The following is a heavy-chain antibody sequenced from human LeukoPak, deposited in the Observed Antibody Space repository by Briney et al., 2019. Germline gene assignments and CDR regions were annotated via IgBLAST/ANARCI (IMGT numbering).Heavy chain of an antibody. V-gene: IGHV6-1*01. CDR3: ARRLTQYDCFDP. CDR1: GDIVSSKSTA. Sequence: SQTLSLTCAISGDIVSSKSTAWNWIRQSPSRGLEWLGRTYYRSKWYNGYAVSVKSRITINPDTSKNQFSLQLNSVTPEDTAVYYCARRLTQYDCFDPWGQGILVTVSS. D-gene: IGHD2-2*01. CDR2: TYYRSKWYN. J-gene: IGHJ5*02.